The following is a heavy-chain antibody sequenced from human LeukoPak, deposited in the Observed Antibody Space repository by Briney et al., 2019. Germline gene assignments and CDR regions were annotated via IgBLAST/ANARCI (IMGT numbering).Heavy chain of an antibody. Sequence: PSETLSLTCTVSGGSISSGDYYWSWIRQPPGKGLEWIGYIYYSGSTYYNPSLKSRVTISVDTSKNQFSLKLSSVTAADTAVYYCARDRYYYDSSGYYSIRFDYXGQGTLVTVSS. CDR2: IYYSGST. V-gene: IGHV4-30-4*08. CDR3: ARDRYYYDSSGYYSIRFDY. D-gene: IGHD3-22*01. J-gene: IGHJ4*02. CDR1: GGSISSGDYY.